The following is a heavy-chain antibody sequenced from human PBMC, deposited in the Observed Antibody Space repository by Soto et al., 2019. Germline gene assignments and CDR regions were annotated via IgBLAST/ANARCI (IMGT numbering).Heavy chain of an antibody. J-gene: IGHJ6*02. CDR3: ARDHLNYDILTGYLQLSGMDV. V-gene: IGHV1-8*01. CDR2: MNPNSGNT. CDR1: GYTFTSYD. Sequence: GASVKVSCKASGYTFTSYDINWVRQATGQGLEWMGWMNPNSGNTGYAQKFQGRVTMTRNTSISTAYMELSSLRSEDTAVYYCARDHLNYDILTGYLQLSGMDVWGQGTTVTVS. D-gene: IGHD3-9*01.